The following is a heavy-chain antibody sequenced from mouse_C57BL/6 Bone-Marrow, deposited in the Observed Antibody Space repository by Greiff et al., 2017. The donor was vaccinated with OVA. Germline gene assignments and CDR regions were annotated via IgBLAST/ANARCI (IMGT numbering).Heavy chain of an antibody. J-gene: IGHJ3*01. CDR3: TREGDYDGAWFAY. CDR2: IYPGNSDT. CDR1: GYTFTSYW. V-gene: IGHV1-5*01. Sequence: EVQLQQSGTVLARPGASVKMSCKTSGYTFTSYWMHWVKQRPGQGLEWIGAIYPGNSDTSYNQKFKGKAKLTAVTSASTAYMALSSLTNEDSAVYYCTREGDYDGAWFAYWGQGTLVTVSA. D-gene: IGHD2-4*01.